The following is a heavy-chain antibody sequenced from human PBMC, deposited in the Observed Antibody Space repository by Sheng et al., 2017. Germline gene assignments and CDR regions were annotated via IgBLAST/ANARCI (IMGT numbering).Heavy chain of an antibody. CDR3: ARASYGVYWFDR. D-gene: IGHD2-8*01. CDR2: IYKTGTT. J-gene: IGHJ5*02. Sequence: QVQLWESGPGLVKPFGDPCPLTCTVSGVSVSTFYWNWIRQSAGKGLEWIGRIYKTGTTDYNPSLKSRVTMSIDTSKNQFSLRVNSVTAADTAVYFCARASYGVYWFDRLGPREPWPTRLL. CDR1: GVSVSTFY. V-gene: IGHV4-4*07.